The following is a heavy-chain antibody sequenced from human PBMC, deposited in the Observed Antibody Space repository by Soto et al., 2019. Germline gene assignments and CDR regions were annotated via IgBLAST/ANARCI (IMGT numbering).Heavy chain of an antibody. V-gene: IGHV1-3*01. Sequence: QVQLVQSGAEVKKPGASVKVSCKASGYTFTSYAMHWVRQAPGQRLEWMGWINAGNGNTKYSQKFQGRVTITRDTAASTAYMEMSSRRAEDTAVYYCARDLGYCSSTSCYLDAFDIWGQGTMVTVSS. CDR3: ARDLGYCSSTSCYLDAFDI. J-gene: IGHJ3*02. D-gene: IGHD2-2*01. CDR2: INAGNGNT. CDR1: GYTFTSYA.